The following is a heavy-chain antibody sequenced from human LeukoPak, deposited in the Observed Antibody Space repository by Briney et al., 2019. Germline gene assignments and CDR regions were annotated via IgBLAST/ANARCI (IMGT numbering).Heavy chain of an antibody. Sequence: GGSLRLSCAASGFTFSSYGMHWVRQAPGKGLEWVAVISYDESNKYYADSVKGRFTISRDNSKNTLYLQMNSLRAEDTAVYYCARGLVSLHTASIHPNAFDIWGQGTMVTVSS. CDR1: GFTFSSYG. V-gene: IGHV3-30*03. D-gene: IGHD2-2*01. CDR2: ISYDESNK. J-gene: IGHJ3*02. CDR3: ARGLVSLHTASIHPNAFDI.